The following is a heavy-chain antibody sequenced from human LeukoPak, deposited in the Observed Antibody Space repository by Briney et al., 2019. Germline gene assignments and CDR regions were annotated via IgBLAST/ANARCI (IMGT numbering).Heavy chain of an antibody. CDR3: ARRLHSSSTYNWFDP. J-gene: IGHJ5*02. CDR1: GGSFSGYY. V-gene: IGHV4-34*01. Sequence: SETLSLTCAVYGGSFSGYYWSWIRQPPGKGLEWIGEINHSGSTNYNPSLKSRVTISVDTSKNQFSLKLSSVTAADTAVYYCARRLHSSSTYNWFDPWGQGTLVAVSS. D-gene: IGHD6-6*01. CDR2: INHSGST.